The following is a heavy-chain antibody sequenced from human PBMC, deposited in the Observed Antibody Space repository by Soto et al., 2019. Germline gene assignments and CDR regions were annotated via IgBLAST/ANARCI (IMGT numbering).Heavy chain of an antibody. CDR3: ATTKDCSGGSCYLGGAFDI. D-gene: IGHD2-15*01. CDR1: GYTLTELS. J-gene: IGHJ3*02. V-gene: IGHV1-24*01. CDR2: FDPEDGET. Sequence: ASVKVSGKVSGYTLTELSMHWVRQAPGKGLEWMGGFDPEDGETIYAQKFQGRVTMTEDTSTDTAYMELSSLRSEDTAVYYCATTKDCSGGSCYLGGAFDIWGQGTMVTVS.